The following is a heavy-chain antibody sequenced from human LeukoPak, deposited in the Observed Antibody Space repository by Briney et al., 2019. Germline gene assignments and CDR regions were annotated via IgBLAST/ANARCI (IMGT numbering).Heavy chain of an antibody. V-gene: IGHV4-34*01. J-gene: IGHJ5*02. CDR3: ARGRIVDVGGVVVLFWFDP. CDR1: GGSFSGNY. CDR2: INHSGST. D-gene: IGHD3-10*02. Sequence: SETLSLTCAVYGGSFSGNYWSWICQPPGKGLEWIGEINHSGSTNYNPSLKSRVTISVDTSKNQFSLKLSSVTAADTAVYYCARGRIVDVGGVVVLFWFDPWGQGTLVTVSS.